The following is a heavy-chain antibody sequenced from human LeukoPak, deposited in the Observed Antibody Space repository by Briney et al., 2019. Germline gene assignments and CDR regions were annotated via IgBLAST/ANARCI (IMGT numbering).Heavy chain of an antibody. V-gene: IGHV4-59*01. CDR1: GGSISSYY. Sequence: SETLSLTCTVSGGSISSYYWSWIRQPPGKGLEWIGYIYYSGSTNYNPSLKRRVTISVDTSKNQFSLKLSSVTAADTAVYYCARGQSGGYCTNGVCYMGWFDPWGQGTLVTVSS. CDR2: IYYSGST. D-gene: IGHD2-8*01. J-gene: IGHJ5*02. CDR3: ARGQSGGYCTNGVCYMGWFDP.